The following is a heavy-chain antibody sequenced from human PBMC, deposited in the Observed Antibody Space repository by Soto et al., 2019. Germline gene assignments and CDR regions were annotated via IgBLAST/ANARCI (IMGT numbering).Heavy chain of an antibody. J-gene: IGHJ4*02. V-gene: IGHV1-69*13. CDR3: ARDIPFDDFWSGRQYYFDY. Sequence: ASVKVSCKASGGTFSSYAISWVRQAPGQGLEWMGGIIPIFGTANYAQKFQGRVTITADESTSTAYMELSSLRSEDTAVYYCARDIPFDDFWSGRQYYFDYWGQGTLVTVSS. CDR2: IIPIFGTA. CDR1: GGTFSSYA. D-gene: IGHD3-3*01.